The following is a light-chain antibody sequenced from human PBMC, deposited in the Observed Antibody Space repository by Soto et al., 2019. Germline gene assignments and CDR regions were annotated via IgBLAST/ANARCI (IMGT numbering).Light chain of an antibody. CDR1: QSIKTW. J-gene: IGKJ5*01. V-gene: IGKV1-39*01. Sequence: DIQMTQSPSALSASVGDRVTITCRASQSIKTWLAWYQRKPGRAPNLLIYDASSLQRGVPSRFSGGGSGTDFTLTISSLQPEGFATYYCQQSYITPIAFGQGTRLEIK. CDR2: DAS. CDR3: QQSYITPIA.